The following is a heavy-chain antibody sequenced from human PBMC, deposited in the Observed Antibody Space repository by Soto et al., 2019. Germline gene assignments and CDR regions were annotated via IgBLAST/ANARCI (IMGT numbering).Heavy chain of an antibody. CDR1: GFSLSTSGVG. CDR3: AQRTYTKGSFDS. D-gene: IGHD2-8*01. Sequence: QITLKESGPTLVKPTQPLTLTCTFSGFSLSTSGVGVGWIRQPPGKALEWLALIYWDDDKRYSPSLKSRLTISKDTSKNQVVLTMTNMDPVDTARYYCAQRTYTKGSFDSWGQGTLVTVSS. J-gene: IGHJ4*02. V-gene: IGHV2-5*02. CDR2: IYWDDDK.